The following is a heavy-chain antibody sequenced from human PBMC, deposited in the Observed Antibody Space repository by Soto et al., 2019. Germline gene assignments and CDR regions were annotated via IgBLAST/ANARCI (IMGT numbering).Heavy chain of an antibody. CDR3: AKDLRRGIQLPDY. CDR1: GFTFSSYG. V-gene: IGHV3-30*18. D-gene: IGHD5-18*01. J-gene: IGHJ4*02. CDR2: ISYDGSNK. Sequence: QVQLVESGGGVVQPGRSLRLSCAASGFTFSSYGMHWVREAPGKGLEWVAVISYDGSNKYYADSVKGRFTISRDNSKNTLYLQMNSLRAEDTAVYYCAKDLRRGIQLPDYWGQGTLVTVSS.